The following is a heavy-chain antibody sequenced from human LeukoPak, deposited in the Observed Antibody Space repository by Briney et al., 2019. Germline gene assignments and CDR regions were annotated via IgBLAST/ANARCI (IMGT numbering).Heavy chain of an antibody. CDR2: IYSSGGST. CDR1: GFTFRSYS. CDR3: AREHCSGGSCYGSGGSDP. V-gene: IGHV3-64*01. J-gene: IGHJ5*02. Sequence: PGGSLRLSCAASGFTFRSYSMHWVRQAPGKGLEYVSSIYSSGGSTFYANSVKYRFTISRDTSKNTLYLQMCRLRAEDMAVYYCAREHCSGGSCYGSGGSDPWGQGTLVTVSS. D-gene: IGHD2-15*01.